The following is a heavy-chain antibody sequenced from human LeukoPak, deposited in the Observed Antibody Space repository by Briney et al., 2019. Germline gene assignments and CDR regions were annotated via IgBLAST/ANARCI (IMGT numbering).Heavy chain of an antibody. D-gene: IGHD3-22*01. J-gene: IGHJ4*02. CDR1: GFTFSTYA. CDR3: AKHTDSSGYYYDS. V-gene: IGHV3-23*01. CDR2: MCVGGGST. Sequence: PGDSLRLSCAASGFTFSTYAMIGVPQAPGKSLEWDAPMCVGGGSTYNTDSVKGRFTISRANSENTLYPQMSSLLSEDTAVYYCAKHTDSSGYYYDSWGQGTPVTVSS.